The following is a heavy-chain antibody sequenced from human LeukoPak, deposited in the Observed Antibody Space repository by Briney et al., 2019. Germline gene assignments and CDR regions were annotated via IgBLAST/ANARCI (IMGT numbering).Heavy chain of an antibody. Sequence: GGSLRLSCAASGFTFSTCSMNWVRQAPGKGLEWVSSISSSSFIYYADSVKGRFTISRDNAKNSLCLQMNSLRAEDTAVYYCARDAGNSSGWNDFDYWGQGTMVTVSS. CDR3: ARDAGNSSGWNDFDY. V-gene: IGHV3-21*01. J-gene: IGHJ4*03. CDR1: GFTFSTCS. D-gene: IGHD6-19*01. CDR2: ISSSSFI.